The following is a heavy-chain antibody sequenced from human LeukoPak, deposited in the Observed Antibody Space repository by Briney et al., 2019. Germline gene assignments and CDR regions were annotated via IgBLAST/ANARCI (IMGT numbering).Heavy chain of an antibody. CDR2: IYTSGST. D-gene: IGHD3-10*01. CDR1: GGSISSGSYY. Sequence: SETLSLTCTVSGGSISSGSYYWSWIRQPAGKGLEWIGRIYTSGSTNYNPSLKSRVTISVDTSKNQFSLKLSSVTAADTAVYYCARDSPFYYGSGSYYGWFDPWGQGTLVTVSS. V-gene: IGHV4-61*02. CDR3: ARDSPFYYGSGSYYGWFDP. J-gene: IGHJ5*02.